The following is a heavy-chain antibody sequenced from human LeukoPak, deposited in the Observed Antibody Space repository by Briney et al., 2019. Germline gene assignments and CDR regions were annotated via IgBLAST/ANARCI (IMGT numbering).Heavy chain of an antibody. CDR3: ARDSGERGSGSYLIAY. D-gene: IGHD3-10*01. CDR1: GSTFSSYW. Sequence: GGSLRLCCTVSGSTFSSYWMNWVRQAPGKGLEWVANIKQDGSEKYYVDSVKGRFTISRDNAKNSLYLQMNSLRAEDTAVYYCARDSGERGSGSYLIAYWGQGTLVTVSS. J-gene: IGHJ4*02. V-gene: IGHV3-7*03. CDR2: IKQDGSEK.